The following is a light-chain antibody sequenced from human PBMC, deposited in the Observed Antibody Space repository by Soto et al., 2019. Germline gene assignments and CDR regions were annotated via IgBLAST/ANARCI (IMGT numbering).Light chain of an antibody. Sequence: DIQMTQSPSTLSASVGDRVTITCRASQSISSWLAWYQQKPGKAPKLLIYGASSFASGVPSRFSGNRSGTEFTLTISSLQPDDFATCYCQQYNSYAWTFGQGTKVEIK. J-gene: IGKJ1*01. CDR2: GAS. CDR3: QQYNSYAWT. CDR1: QSISSW. V-gene: IGKV1-5*01.